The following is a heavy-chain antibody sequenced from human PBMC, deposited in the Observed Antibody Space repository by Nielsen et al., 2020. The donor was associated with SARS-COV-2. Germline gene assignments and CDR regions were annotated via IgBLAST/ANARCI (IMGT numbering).Heavy chain of an antibody. CDR1: GFTFRIYG. V-gene: IGHV3-30*03. J-gene: IGHJ6*02. D-gene: IGHD3-10*01. CDR2: ITYDGSNK. CDR3: ARDPGYYLGSGTYYYYNMDV. Sequence: SCAASGFTFRIYGTHWVRQAPGRGLEWVAVITYDGSNKYYAESVKGRFTVSRDNSKNTLFLQMNSLKPEDSAVYYCARDPGYYLGSGTYYYYNMDVWGQGATVTVSS.